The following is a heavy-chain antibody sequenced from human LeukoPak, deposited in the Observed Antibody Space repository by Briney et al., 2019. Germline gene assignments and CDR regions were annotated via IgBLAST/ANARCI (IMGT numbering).Heavy chain of an antibody. CDR3: ARDTYYYGSGTYYFNY. D-gene: IGHD3-10*01. V-gene: IGHV4-4*07. Sequence: SETLSLTCTVPGGSISSYYWTWIRQPAGKGLEWIGRTHTSGSTNYNPSLKSRVTMSVDTSKNQFPLKLTSVTAADTAVYYCARDTYYYGSGTYYFNYWGQGTLVTVSS. CDR1: GGSISSYY. CDR2: THTSGST. J-gene: IGHJ4*02.